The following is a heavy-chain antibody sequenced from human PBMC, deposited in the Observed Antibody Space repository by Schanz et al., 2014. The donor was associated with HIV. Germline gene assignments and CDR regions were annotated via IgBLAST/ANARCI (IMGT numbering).Heavy chain of an antibody. CDR1: GVSFSGYD. V-gene: IGHV4-34*01. J-gene: IGHJ5*02. CDR3: ARGLVNCSGGSCYSGWFDP. CDR2: INHSGST. D-gene: IGHD2-15*01. Sequence: QVQLHQWGAGLLKPSETLSLTCAVYGVSFSGYDWSWIRQPPGKGLEWIGEINHSGSTNYNPSLKSRVTIAVDPSKNQFSLKLSSVTAADTAVYYCARGLVNCSGGSCYSGWFDPWGQGNLVTVSS.